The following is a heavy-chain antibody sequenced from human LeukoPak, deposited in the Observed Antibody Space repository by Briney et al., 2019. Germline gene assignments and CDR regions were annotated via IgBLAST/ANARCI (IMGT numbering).Heavy chain of an antibody. Sequence: GGSLRLSCAASGFTFSSNSMTWVRQTPGRGVEWVSGIRGSGDSTFYADSVKGRFTISRDNSRNTLYLQMSSLRPEDTAVYYCTKWSGFGDDWGQGTLVTVSS. D-gene: IGHD3-10*01. CDR3: TKWSGFGDD. CDR1: GFTFSSNS. J-gene: IGHJ4*02. CDR2: IRGSGDST. V-gene: IGHV3-23*01.